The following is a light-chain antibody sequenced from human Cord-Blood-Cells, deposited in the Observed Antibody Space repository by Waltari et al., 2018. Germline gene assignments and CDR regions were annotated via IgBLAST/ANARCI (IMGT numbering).Light chain of an antibody. J-gene: IGKJ1*01. CDR1: QSVLYSSNNKNY. CDR3: QQYDRTPRT. V-gene: IGKV4-1*01. CDR2: WAA. Sequence: DIVMTQSPDSLAVSLCERATINCKSSQSVLYSSNNKNYLAWYQQKPGQPPKLLIYWAATRESGVPEGFSGSGSWTDFTITNSSLQDEDVAIEYGQQYDRTPRTFGQGTKVEIK.